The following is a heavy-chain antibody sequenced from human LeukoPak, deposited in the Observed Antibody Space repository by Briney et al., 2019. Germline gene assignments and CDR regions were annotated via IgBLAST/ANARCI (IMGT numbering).Heavy chain of an antibody. J-gene: IGHJ4*02. CDR3: ATQVQHRRDY. CDR1: GFTFSSYA. V-gene: IGHV3-23*01. CDR2: ISGSDGST. D-gene: IGHD5-18*01. Sequence: TGGSLRLSCAASGFTFSSYAMSWVRQAPGKGLEWVSAISGSDGSTYYADSVKGRFTISRDNSKNTLYLQMNSLRAEDTAVYYCATQVQHRRDYWGQGTLVTVSS.